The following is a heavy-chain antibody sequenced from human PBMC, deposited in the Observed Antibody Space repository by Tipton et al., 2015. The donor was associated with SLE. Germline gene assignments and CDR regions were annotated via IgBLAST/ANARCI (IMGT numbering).Heavy chain of an antibody. V-gene: IGHV4-34*01. CDR1: GGSFSGFY. D-gene: IGHD2-2*01. J-gene: IGHJ4*02. CDR2: IDHSGST. CDR3: ARGPRSMGGSTRVDT. Sequence: TLSLTCAVYGGSFSGFYWNWIRQPPGKGLEWIGEIDHSGSTNYNPSLKSRVTISLDTSKNQLSLRVSSVTAADTAVDYCARGPRSMGGSTRVDTWGQGTLVTVSS.